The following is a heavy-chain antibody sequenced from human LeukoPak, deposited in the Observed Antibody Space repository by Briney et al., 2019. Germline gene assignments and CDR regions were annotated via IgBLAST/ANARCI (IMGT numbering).Heavy chain of an antibody. CDR2: INPNSGGT. CDR1: GYTFTGYY. CDR3: ARQRMRAMAGCESWFDP. D-gene: IGHD6-19*01. Sequence: ASVKVSCKASGYTFTGYYMHWVRQAPGQGLEWMGWINPNSGGTNYAQKFQGRVTMTRDTSISTAYMELSRLRSDDTAVYYCARQRMRAMAGCESWFDPWGQGTLVTVSS. V-gene: IGHV1-2*02. J-gene: IGHJ5*02.